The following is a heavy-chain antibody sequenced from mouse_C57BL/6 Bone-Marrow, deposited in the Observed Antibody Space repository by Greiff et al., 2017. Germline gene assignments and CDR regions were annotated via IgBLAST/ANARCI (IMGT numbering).Heavy chain of an antibody. CDR2: IYPGSGST. V-gene: IGHV1-55*01. J-gene: IGHJ1*03. D-gene: IGHD2-5*01. Sequence: QVQLKQPGAELVKPGASVKMSCKASGYTFTSYWITWVKQRPGQGLEWIGDIYPGSGSTNYNEKFKSKATLTVDTSSSTAYMQLSSLTSEDSAVYYCARAYYNNGRYVDVWGTGTTVTVSS. CDR3: ARAYYNNGRYVDV. CDR1: GYTFTSYW.